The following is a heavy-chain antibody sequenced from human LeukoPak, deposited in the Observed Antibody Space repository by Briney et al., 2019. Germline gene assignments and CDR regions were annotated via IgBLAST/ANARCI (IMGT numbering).Heavy chain of an antibody. CDR2: INHSGST. D-gene: IGHD6-13*01. V-gene: IGHV4-34*01. CDR1: GGSFSGYY. J-gene: IGHJ4*02. Sequence: SETLSLTCAVYGGSFSGYYWSWIRQPPGKGLEWIGEINHSGSTNYTPSLKSRVTISVDTSKDQFSLKLSSVTAADTAVYYCARGHSSNLDGQDGTNDYWGQGTPVTVSS. CDR3: ARGHSSNLDGQDGTNDY.